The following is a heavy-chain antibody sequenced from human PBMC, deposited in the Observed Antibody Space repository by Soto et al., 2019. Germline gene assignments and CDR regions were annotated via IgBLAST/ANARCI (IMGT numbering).Heavy chain of an antibody. V-gene: IGHV3-23*01. D-gene: IGHD6-13*01. CDR3: AKYGSRSSPHYLDY. CDR1: GFTFSNYA. CDR2: IFGGGGGT. Sequence: EVQLLESGGGLVQPGGSLRLSCAVSGFTFSNYAVGWVRQARGMGLEWVSSIFGGGGGTYYTDSVKGRFTISRDSSGNTVFLQMNSLRAEDTALYYCAKYGSRSSPHYLDYWGQGTLVTVSS. J-gene: IGHJ4*02.